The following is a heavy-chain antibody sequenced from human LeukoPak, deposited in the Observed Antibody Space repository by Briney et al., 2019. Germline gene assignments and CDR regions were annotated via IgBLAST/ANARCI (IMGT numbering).Heavy chain of an antibody. CDR2: IYHSGRT. CDR3: ARGPPLGYCSSTSCNERVDY. V-gene: IGHV4-38-2*01. J-gene: IGHJ4*02. D-gene: IGHD2-2*01. CDR1: GYSISSGYY. Sequence: SETLSLTCALSGYSISSGYYWGWIRQPPGNGLDWIGSIYHSGRTYYNPSLKSRVTISVDTSKNQFSLKLSSVTAADTAVYYCARGPPLGYCSSTSCNERVDYWGQGTLVTVSS.